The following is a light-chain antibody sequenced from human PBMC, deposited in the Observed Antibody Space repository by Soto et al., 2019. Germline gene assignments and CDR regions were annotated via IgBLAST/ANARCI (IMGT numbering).Light chain of an antibody. CDR2: WAS. Sequence: DIVMTQSPDSLAVSLGERATINCRSSQSILHTSNNKNYLTWYQQKPGQPPRLLIYWASTRESGVPDRFSGSGSGTDFTLTISSLQAEDVAVYYCQQYYDTPYTFGQGTKLDI. J-gene: IGKJ2*01. CDR3: QQYYDTPYT. V-gene: IGKV4-1*01. CDR1: QSILHTSNNKNY.